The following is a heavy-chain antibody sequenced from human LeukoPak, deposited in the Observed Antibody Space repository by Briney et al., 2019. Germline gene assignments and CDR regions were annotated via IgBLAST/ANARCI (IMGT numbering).Heavy chain of an antibody. V-gene: IGHV4-59*01. CDR1: GGSISSYY. Sequence: KTSETLSLTCTVSGGSISSYYWSWIRQPPGKGLEWIGYIYYSGSTNYNPSLKSRVTISVDTSKNQFSLKLSSVTAADTAVYYCARAWGLAAASPGNFDPWGQGTLVTVSS. CDR3: ARAWGLAAASPGNFDP. J-gene: IGHJ5*02. D-gene: IGHD6-13*01. CDR2: IYYSGST.